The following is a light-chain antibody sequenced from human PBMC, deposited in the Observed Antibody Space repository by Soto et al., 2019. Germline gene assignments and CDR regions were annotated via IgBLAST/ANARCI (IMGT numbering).Light chain of an antibody. CDR2: EVT. Sequence: QSVLTQPASVSGSPGQSITISCTGTSSDVGNYKYVSWYQQHPGKAPKLMIYEVTDRPSGVSNRFSGSKSGNTASLTISGLQAEDEADYYCSSFTSTSTRLFGSGTKVTVL. V-gene: IGLV2-14*03. CDR3: SSFTSTSTRL. CDR1: SSDVGNYKY. J-gene: IGLJ1*01.